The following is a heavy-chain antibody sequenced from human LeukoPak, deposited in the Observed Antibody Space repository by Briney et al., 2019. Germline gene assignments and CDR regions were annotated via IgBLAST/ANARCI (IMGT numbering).Heavy chain of an antibody. CDR2: ISYDGSNK. D-gene: IGHD2-15*01. CDR3: ARDGGYCSGGSCYYWFDP. J-gene: IGHJ5*02. CDR1: GFTFSSYA. V-gene: IGHV3-30-3*01. Sequence: PGRSLRLSCAASGFTFSSYAMHWVRQAPGKGLEWVAVISYDGSNKYYADSVKGRFTISRDNSKNTLYLQMNSLRAEDTAVYYCARDGGYCSGGSCYYWFDPWGRGTLVTVSS.